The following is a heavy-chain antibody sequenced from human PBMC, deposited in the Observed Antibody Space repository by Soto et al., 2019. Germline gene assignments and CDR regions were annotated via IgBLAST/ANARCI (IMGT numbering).Heavy chain of an antibody. CDR3: ATKGANGPYYYVSSGYYRGYYYGMEV. D-gene: IGHD3-22*01. J-gene: IGHJ6*01. CDR1: GGTFSSYA. Sequence: SVKVACKASGGTFSSYAISWVRQAPGQGLEWMGGIIPIFGTANYAQKFQGRVTITADKSTSTAYMELSSLRSEDTAVYYCATKGANGPYYYVSSGYYRGYYYGMEVWGQGTTGTVSS. V-gene: IGHV1-69*06. CDR2: IIPIFGTA.